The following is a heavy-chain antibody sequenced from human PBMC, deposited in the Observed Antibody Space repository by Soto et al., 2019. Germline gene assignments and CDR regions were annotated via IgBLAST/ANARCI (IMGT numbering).Heavy chain of an antibody. CDR3: ARVIAAAGTDYYFDY. V-gene: IGHV1-69*01. D-gene: IGHD6-13*01. J-gene: IGHJ4*02. CDR1: GGTFSSYA. CDR2: IIPIFGTA. Sequence: QVQLVQSGAEVKKPGSSVKVSCKASGGTFSSYAISWVRQAPGQGLEWMRGIIPIFGTANYAQKFQGRVTITADESTSTAYMELSSLRSEDTAVYYCARVIAAAGTDYYFDYWGQGTLVTVSS.